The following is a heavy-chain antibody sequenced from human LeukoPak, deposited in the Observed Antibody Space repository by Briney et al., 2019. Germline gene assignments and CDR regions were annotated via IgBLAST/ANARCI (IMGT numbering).Heavy chain of an antibody. CDR2: IYSGGST. J-gene: IGHJ4*02. Sequence: GGSLRLSCAASGFTVSSNYMSWVRQAPGKGLEWVSVIYSGGSTYYADSVKGRFTISRDNAKNSVPLQMNSLRGEDTAVYYCVRALGSSSADYWGQGTLVTVSS. CDR1: GFTVSSNY. D-gene: IGHD6-6*01. V-gene: IGHV3-66*01. CDR3: VRALGSSSADY.